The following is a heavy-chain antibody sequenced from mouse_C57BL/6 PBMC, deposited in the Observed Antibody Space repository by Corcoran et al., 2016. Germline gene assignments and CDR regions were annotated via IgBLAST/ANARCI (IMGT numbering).Heavy chain of an antibody. CDR2: INPNNGGT. CDR1: GYTFTDYY. V-gene: IGHV1-26*01. J-gene: IGHJ2*01. D-gene: IGHD1-1*01. CDR3: ERWDYGSSYDY. Sequence: EVQLQQSGPGLVKPGASVKISCKASGYTFTDYYMNLVKQSHGKSLEWIGDINPNNGGTSYNQKFKGKATLTVDKSSSTAYMELRSLTSEDSAVYYCERWDYGSSYDYWGQGTTLTVSS.